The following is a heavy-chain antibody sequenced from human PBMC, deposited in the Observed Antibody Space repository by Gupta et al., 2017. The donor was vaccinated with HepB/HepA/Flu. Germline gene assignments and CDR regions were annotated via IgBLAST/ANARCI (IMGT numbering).Heavy chain of an antibody. Sequence: EVQLVQSGAEVKKPGESLKISCKGSGYSFTRYWIGWVRQMPGKGLEWMGIIYPGDSDTRYSPSFQGQVTISADKSISTAYLQWSSLKASDTAMYDCARPTIFGVVPGAWEIWGQGTMVTVSS. D-gene: IGHD3-3*01. CDR1: GYSFTRYW. V-gene: IGHV5-51*01. CDR3: ARPTIFGVVPGAWEI. J-gene: IGHJ3*02. CDR2: IYPGDSDT.